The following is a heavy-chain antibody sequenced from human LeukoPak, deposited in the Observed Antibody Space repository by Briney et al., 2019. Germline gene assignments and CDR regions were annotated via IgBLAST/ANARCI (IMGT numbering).Heavy chain of an antibody. CDR1: EFSLSTRGVP. D-gene: IGHD3-10*01. CDR2: IYWDDDK. CDR3: AHRNYGSRLWDY. V-gene: IGHV2-5*02. Sequence: SSPTLAHPSPAPTLTFTFSEFSLSTRGVPVGWLHQPPEKALDWLALIYWDDDKRYSPSLKSRVTIPKDTSKNQVVLTMTNMDPVDTATYYCAHRNYGSRLWDYWGQGTLVTVSS. J-gene: IGHJ4*02.